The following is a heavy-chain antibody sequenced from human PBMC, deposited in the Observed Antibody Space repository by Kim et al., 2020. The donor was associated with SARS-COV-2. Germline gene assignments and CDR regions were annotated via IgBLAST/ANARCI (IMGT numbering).Heavy chain of an antibody. Sequence: ASVKVSCKASGYTFTSYYMHWVRQAPGQGLEWMGIINPSAGSTSYAQKFQGRVTMTRDTSTSTVYMELSSLRSEDTAVYYCAREARYYYDSSGSYNWFDPWGQGTLVTVSS. D-gene: IGHD3-22*01. CDR1: GYTFTSYY. CDR3: AREARYYYDSSGSYNWFDP. J-gene: IGHJ5*02. V-gene: IGHV1-46*01. CDR2: INPSAGST.